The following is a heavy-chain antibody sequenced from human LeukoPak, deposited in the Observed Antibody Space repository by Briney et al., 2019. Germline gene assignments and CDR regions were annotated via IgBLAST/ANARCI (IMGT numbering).Heavy chain of an antibody. J-gene: IGHJ4*02. Sequence: SETLSLTCTVSGYSISNGYYWGSIRQSPGKGLEWIASIYHSGNSYYNPSLKSRIAISVDTSKNQFSLKLNSVTAADTAVYYCASNLYASGGYFAYWGQGILVTVSS. CDR3: ASNLYASGGYFAY. CDR1: GYSISNGYY. CDR2: IYHSGNS. V-gene: IGHV4-38-2*02. D-gene: IGHD3-10*01.